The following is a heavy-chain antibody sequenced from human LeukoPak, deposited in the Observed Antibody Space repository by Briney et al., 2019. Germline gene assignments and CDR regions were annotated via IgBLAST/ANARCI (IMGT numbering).Heavy chain of an antibody. J-gene: IGHJ4*02. CDR2: IKSKTDGGTT. Sequence: GGSLRLSCAASRFTFINAWLRWVRQAPGKGLEWVGRIKSKTDGGTTDYAAPVKGRFTISRDDSKNTLYLQMNSLKTQDTAVYYCTVIVAYHADYWGQGTLVTVSS. V-gene: IGHV3-15*01. D-gene: IGHD2-21*01. CDR3: TVIVAYHADY. CDR1: RFTFINAW.